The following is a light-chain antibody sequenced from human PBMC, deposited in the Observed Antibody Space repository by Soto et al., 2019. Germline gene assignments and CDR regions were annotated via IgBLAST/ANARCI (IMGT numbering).Light chain of an antibody. J-gene: IGKJ2*01. CDR3: QQYGSSPHVYT. Sequence: EIVLTQSPGTLSVSPGERGTLSCRASQSVSSSYLAWYQQKPGQAPRLLIYGASSRATGIPDRFSGSGSGTDFTLTISRLEPEDFAVYYRQQYGSSPHVYTFGQGTKLEIK. CDR2: GAS. V-gene: IGKV3-20*01. CDR1: QSVSSSY.